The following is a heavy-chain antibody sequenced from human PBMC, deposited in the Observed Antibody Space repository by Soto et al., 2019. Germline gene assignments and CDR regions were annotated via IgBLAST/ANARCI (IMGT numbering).Heavy chain of an antibody. Sequence: SETLSLTCTVSGGSISSYYWIWIRQPPGKGLEWIGYIYYSGSTNYNPSLKSRVTISVDTSKNQFSLKLTSVTAADTAVYFCTRGGFYYYDSSGYYDYWGQGALVTVSS. V-gene: IGHV4-59*01. J-gene: IGHJ4*02. CDR3: TRGGFYYYDSSGYYDY. CDR2: IYYSGST. D-gene: IGHD3-22*01. CDR1: GGSISSYY.